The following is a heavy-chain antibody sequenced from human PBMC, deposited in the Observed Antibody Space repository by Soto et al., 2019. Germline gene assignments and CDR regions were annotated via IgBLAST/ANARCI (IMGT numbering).Heavy chain of an antibody. D-gene: IGHD3-10*01. Sequence: GASVKVSCKASGGTFSSYTISWVRQAPGQGLEWMGRIIPILGIANYAQKFQGRVTITADKSTSTAYMELSSLRSEDTAVYYCARDYYGSGSSHGWFDPWGQGTLVT. V-gene: IGHV1-69*04. CDR1: GGTFSSYT. CDR2: IIPILGIA. J-gene: IGHJ5*02. CDR3: ARDYYGSGSSHGWFDP.